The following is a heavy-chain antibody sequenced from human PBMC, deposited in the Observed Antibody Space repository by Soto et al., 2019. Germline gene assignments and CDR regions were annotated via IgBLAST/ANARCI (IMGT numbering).Heavy chain of an antibody. CDR3: ARSITMIVVVITGPYYYYGMDV. J-gene: IGHJ6*02. V-gene: IGHV1-69*13. CDR2: IIPIFGTA. CDR1: GGTFSSYA. Sequence: SVKVSCKASGGTFSSYAISWVRQAPGQGLEWMGGIIPIFGTANYAQKFQGRVTITADESTSTAYMELSSLRSEDTAVYYCARSITMIVVVITGPYYYYGMDVWGQGTTVTVSS. D-gene: IGHD3-22*01.